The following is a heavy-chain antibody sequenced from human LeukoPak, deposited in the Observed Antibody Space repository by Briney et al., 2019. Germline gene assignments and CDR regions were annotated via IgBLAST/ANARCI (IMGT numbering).Heavy chain of an antibody. D-gene: IGHD4-11*01. J-gene: IGHJ4*02. Sequence: GGSLRLSWAASGFTFSSFGMHWVGQAPGKGLDWVAVIWYDGSNKNYADSVKGRFTISRDNSKNTLYLQMNSLRAEDTAVYYCARGNYYFDNWGQGTLVTVSS. CDR3: ARGNYYFDN. V-gene: IGHV3-33*01. CDR2: IWYDGSNK. CDR1: GFTFSSFG.